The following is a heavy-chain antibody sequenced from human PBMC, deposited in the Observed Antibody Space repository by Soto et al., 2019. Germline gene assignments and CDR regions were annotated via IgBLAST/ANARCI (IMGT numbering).Heavy chain of an antibody. Sequence: SVKVSCKASGGTFSSYAISWVRQAPGQGLEWMGGIIPIFGTANYAQKFQGRVTITADESTSTAYMELSSLRSEDTTVYYCARTPPQLVSSYYFDYWGQGTLVTVSP. CDR2: IIPIFGTA. CDR3: ARTPPQLVSSYYFDY. CDR1: GGTFSSYA. D-gene: IGHD6-6*01. J-gene: IGHJ4*02. V-gene: IGHV1-69*13.